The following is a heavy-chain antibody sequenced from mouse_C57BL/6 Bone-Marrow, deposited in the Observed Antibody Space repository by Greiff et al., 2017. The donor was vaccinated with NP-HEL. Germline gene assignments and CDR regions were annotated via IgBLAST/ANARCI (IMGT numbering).Heavy chain of an antibody. CDR2: IWTGGGT. J-gene: IGHJ2*01. CDR1: GFSLTSYA. D-gene: IGHD2-1*01. Sequence: VQGVESGPGLVAPSQSLSITCTVSGFSLTSYAISWVRQPPGKGLEWLGVIWTGGGTNYNSALKSRLSISKDNSKSQVFLKMNSLQTDDTARYYCARSRFGNYGDYFDYWGQGTTLTVSS. CDR3: ARSRFGNYGDYFDY. V-gene: IGHV2-9-1*01.